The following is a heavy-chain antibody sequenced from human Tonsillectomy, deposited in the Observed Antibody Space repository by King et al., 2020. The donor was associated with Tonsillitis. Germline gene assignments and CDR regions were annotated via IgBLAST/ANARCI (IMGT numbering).Heavy chain of an antibody. CDR2: IYRGGRT. CDR1: GVTVSDNY. V-gene: IGHV3-53*01. D-gene: IGHD3-10*01. J-gene: IGHJ4*02. CDR3: TREGGWLGELPSI. Sequence: VQLVESGGGLIQPGGSLRLSCAASGVTVSDNYMSCVRQAPGRGLGWVSVIYRGGRTYYADFVKGRFTISRDTSKNTLYLQMSRLRAEDTAGYYCTREGGWLGELPSIWGQGTLVTVSS.